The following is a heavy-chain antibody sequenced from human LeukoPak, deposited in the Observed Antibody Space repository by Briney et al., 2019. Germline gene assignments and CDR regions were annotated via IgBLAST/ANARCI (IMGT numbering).Heavy chain of an antibody. J-gene: IGHJ2*01. Sequence: SETLSLTCTVSGGSINSNIYYWGWIRQPPGKGLEWIRSIYYSGSTYYNPSLKSRVTISVDTSKNQFSLKLSSVTAADTAVYYCARPRYGGNSYWYFDLWGRGTLVTVSS. V-gene: IGHV4-39*01. D-gene: IGHD4-23*01. CDR2: IYYSGST. CDR3: ARPRYGGNSYWYFDL. CDR1: GGSINSNIYY.